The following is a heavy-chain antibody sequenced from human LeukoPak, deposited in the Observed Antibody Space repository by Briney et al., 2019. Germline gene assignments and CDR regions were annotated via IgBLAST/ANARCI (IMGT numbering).Heavy chain of an antibody. V-gene: IGHV1-46*01. Sequence: ASVNVSCKASGYTFSSYYMHWVRQAPGQGLEWMGIINPSGGSTSYAQKFQGRVTMARDTSTSTVYMELSSLRSEDTAVYYCARALEYYFGSGGNRAFDYWGQGTLVTVSS. D-gene: IGHD3-10*01. CDR3: ARALEYYFGSGGNRAFDY. J-gene: IGHJ4*02. CDR2: INPSGGST. CDR1: GYTFSSYY.